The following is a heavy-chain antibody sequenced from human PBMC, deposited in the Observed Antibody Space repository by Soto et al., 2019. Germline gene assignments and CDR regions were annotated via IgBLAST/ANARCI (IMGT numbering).Heavy chain of an antibody. CDR2: INHSGST. J-gene: IGHJ4*02. CDR1: GGSFSGYY. Sequence: SETLSLTCAVYGGSFSGYYWSWIRQPPGKGLEWIGEINHSGSTNYNPSLKSRVTISVDTSKNQFSLKLSSVTAADTAVYYCARVPLLRVVVAATSANVDYWGQGTLVTVSS. D-gene: IGHD2-15*01. CDR3: ARVPLLRVVVAATSANVDY. V-gene: IGHV4-34*01.